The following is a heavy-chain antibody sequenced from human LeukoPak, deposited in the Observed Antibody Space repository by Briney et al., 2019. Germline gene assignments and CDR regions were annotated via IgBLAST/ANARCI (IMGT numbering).Heavy chain of an antibody. V-gene: IGHV3-48*03. CDR3: AREVGASEIDY. J-gene: IGHJ4*02. CDR2: ISSSGSTI. Sequence: GGSLRLSCAASGFTFSSYEMNWVRQAPGKGLEWVSYISSSGSTIYYADSVKGRFTISRDNAKNSLCLQMNSLRAEDTAVYYCAREVGASEIDYWGQGTLVTVSS. CDR1: GFTFSSYE. D-gene: IGHD1-26*01.